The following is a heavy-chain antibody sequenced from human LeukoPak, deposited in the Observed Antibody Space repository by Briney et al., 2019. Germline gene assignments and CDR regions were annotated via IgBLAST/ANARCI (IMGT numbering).Heavy chain of an antibody. CDR3: ARQAMVRGVMFDY. J-gene: IGHJ4*02. V-gene: IGHV1-2*02. CDR2: INPNSGGT. CDR1: GYTFTGYY. Sequence: AASVKVSCKASGYTFTGYYVHWVRQAPGQGLEWMGWINPNSGGTNYAQKFQGRVTMTRDTSISTAYMELSRLRSDDTAVYYCARQAMVRGVMFDYWGQGTLVTVSS. D-gene: IGHD3-10*01.